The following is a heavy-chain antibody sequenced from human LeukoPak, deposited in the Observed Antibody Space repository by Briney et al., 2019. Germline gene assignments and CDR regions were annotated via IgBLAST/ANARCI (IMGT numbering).Heavy chain of an antibody. J-gene: IGHJ6*03. CDR2: ISSSSSYI. V-gene: IGHV3-21*01. CDR3: AKIGGYCSSTSCYTDYYYMDV. D-gene: IGHD2-2*02. CDR1: GFTFSSYS. Sequence: GGSLRLSCAASGFTFSSYSMNWVRQAPGKGLEWVSSISSSSSYIYYADSVKGRFTISRDNSKNTLYLQMNSLRAEDTAVYYCAKIGGYCSSTSCYTDYYYMDVWGKGTTVTVSS.